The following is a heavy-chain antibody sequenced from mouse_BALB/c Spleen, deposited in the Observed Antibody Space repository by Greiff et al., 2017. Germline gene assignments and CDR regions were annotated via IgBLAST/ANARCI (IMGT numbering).Heavy chain of an antibody. Sequence: EVHLAESGTVLARPGASVKMSCKASGYTFTSYWMHWVKQRPGQGLERIGAIYSGNSDTSYNQKFKGKAKLTAVASTSTAYMELSSLTNEDSAVYYYSRRGLMITYDFGYWGKGTTLTVS. J-gene: IGHJ2*01. CDR3: SRRGLMITYDFGY. CDR2: IYSGNSDT. V-gene: IGHV1-5*01. D-gene: IGHD2-4*01. CDR1: GYTFTSYW.